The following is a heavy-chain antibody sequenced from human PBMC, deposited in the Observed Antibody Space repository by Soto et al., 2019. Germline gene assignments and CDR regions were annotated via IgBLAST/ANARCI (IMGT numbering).Heavy chain of an antibody. J-gene: IGHJ4*02. Sequence: EVQLVESGGGLVQPGGSLRLSCAASGFTFSSYWMSWVRQAPGKGLEWVANIKQDGSEKYYVDSVRGRFTISRDNAKKSVYLQMNSLRAEDTAVFYCVRTSGSYGGALDYWGQGTLVTVSS. CDR1: GFTFSSYW. CDR3: VRTSGSYGGALDY. D-gene: IGHD1-26*01. CDR2: IKQDGSEK. V-gene: IGHV3-7*05.